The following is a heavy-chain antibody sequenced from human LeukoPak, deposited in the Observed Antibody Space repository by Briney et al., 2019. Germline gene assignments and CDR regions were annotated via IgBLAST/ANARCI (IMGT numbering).Heavy chain of an antibody. V-gene: IGHV4-39*07. CDR1: GGSISSSSYY. D-gene: IGHD4-23*01. Sequence: SETLSLTCTVSGGSISSSSYYWGWIRQPPGKGLEWIGSIYYSGSTYYNPSLKSRVTISVDTSKNQFSLKLSSVTAADTAVYYCARDGGISRTVVTPSYGMDVWGQGTTVTVSS. CDR3: ARDGGISRTVVTPSYGMDV. CDR2: IYYSGST. J-gene: IGHJ6*02.